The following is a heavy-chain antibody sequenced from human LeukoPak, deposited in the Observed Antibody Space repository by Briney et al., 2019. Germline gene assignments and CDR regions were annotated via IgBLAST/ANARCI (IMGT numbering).Heavy chain of an antibody. D-gene: IGHD5-12*01. CDR3: ARYRVATAGFDY. Sequence: GASVKVSCKASGYTFTGYYMHWVRQAPRQGLEWMGWINPNSGGTNYAQKFQGRVTMTRDTSISTAYMELSRLRSDDTAVYYCARYRVATAGFDYWGQGTLVTVSS. V-gene: IGHV1-2*02. CDR2: INPNSGGT. CDR1: GYTFTGYY. J-gene: IGHJ4*02.